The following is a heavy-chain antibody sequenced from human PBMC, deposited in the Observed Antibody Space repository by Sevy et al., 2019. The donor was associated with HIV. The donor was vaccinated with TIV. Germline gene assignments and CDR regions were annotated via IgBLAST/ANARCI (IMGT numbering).Heavy chain of an antibody. V-gene: IGHV4-4*07. CDR3: AREGEGVVPAAVNWFDP. CDR2: IYTSGST. J-gene: IGHJ5*02. Sequence: SETLSLTCTVSGGSISSYYWSWIRQPAGKGLEWIGRIYTSGSTNYNPSLKSRVPMSVDTSKNQFSLKRGSVTAADTAVYYCAREGEGVVPAAVNWFDPWGQGTLVTVSS. CDR1: GGSISSYY. D-gene: IGHD2-2*01.